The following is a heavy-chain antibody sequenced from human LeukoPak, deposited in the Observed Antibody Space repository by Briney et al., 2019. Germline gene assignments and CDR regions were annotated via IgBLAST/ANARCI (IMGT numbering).Heavy chain of an antibody. CDR3: ARGSRYDFWSGYYTEYFHY. V-gene: IGHV4-30-4*08. CDR1: GGSISSGDYY. D-gene: IGHD3-3*01. J-gene: IGHJ4*02. CDR2: IYYSGST. Sequence: SLTLSLTCTVSGGSISSGDYYWSWIRQPPGKGLEWIGYIYYSGSTYYNPSLKSRVTISVDTSQNQFSLKLSSLTAADPAVYYCARGSRYDFWSGYYTEYFHYWAQGTLVTVSS.